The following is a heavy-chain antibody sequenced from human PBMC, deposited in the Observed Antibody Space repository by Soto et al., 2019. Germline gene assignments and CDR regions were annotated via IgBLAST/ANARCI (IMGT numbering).Heavy chain of an antibody. CDR2: IWYDGSNK. CDR1: GFTFSSYG. J-gene: IGHJ5*02. CDR3: ARGTYYYDSSGYYKVYNWFDP. Sequence: GGSLRLSCAASGFTFSSYGMHWVRQAPGKGLEWVAVIWYDGSNKYYADYVKGRFTISRDNSKNTLYLQMNSLRVEDTAVYYCARGTYYYDSSGYYKVYNWFDPWGQGTLVTVSS. D-gene: IGHD3-22*01. V-gene: IGHV3-33*01.